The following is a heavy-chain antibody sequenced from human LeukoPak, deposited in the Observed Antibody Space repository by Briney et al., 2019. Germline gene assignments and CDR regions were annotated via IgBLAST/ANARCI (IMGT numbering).Heavy chain of an antibody. V-gene: IGHV5-51*01. Sequence: GESLKISCQGSGYSFTSSWIGWVRQMPGKGLEWMGIIYPGDSDTRYSPSFQGQVTISADKSISTTYLQWSSLKASDTAMYYCARFSVGGTYYPNYWGQGTLVSASS. J-gene: IGHJ4*02. CDR1: GYSFTSSW. CDR3: ARFSVGGTYYPNY. CDR2: IYPGDSDT. D-gene: IGHD1-26*01.